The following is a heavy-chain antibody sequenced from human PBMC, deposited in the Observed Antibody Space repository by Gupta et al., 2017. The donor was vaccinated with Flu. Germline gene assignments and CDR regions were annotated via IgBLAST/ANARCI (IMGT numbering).Heavy chain of an antibody. D-gene: IGHD2-2*02. CDR3: AREKFCSTVSCYRWFDP. Sequence: QVQLVQSGAEVKKPGASVQVSCKASGYTFPAYYIHWVRQAPGQGLEWMGRINPHSGSTNYEQKFQGRVTVTMDTSISTAYMDLSRLRSDDTAVYYCAREKFCSTVSCYRWFDPWGQGTLVTVSS. V-gene: IGHV1-2*06. CDR1: GYTFPAYY. J-gene: IGHJ5*02. CDR2: INPHSGST.